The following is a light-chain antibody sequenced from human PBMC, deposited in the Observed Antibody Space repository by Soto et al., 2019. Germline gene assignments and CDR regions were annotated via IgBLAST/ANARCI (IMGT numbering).Light chain of an antibody. J-gene: IGKJ4*01. CDR3: IRGKNGPRP. V-gene: IGKV3-15*01. Sequence: EIVMTQSPATLSASPGEGATLSCKAGQNVYNNLAWYQQRPGQPPRLLIYDASTRATGISARFSGSGYGTAFTLPCSPWQLEDLALFFSIRGKNGPRPFAGGTKGDIK. CDR1: QNVYNN. CDR2: DAS.